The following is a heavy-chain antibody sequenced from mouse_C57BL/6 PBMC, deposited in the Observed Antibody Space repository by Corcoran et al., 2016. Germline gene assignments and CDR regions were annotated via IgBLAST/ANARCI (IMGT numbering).Heavy chain of an antibody. V-gene: IGHV3-6*01. D-gene: IGHD3-3*01. CDR3: SRWVGHDYFDY. CDR2: ISYDGSN. J-gene: IGHJ2*01. CDR1: GYSITSGYY. Sequence: DVQLQESGPGLVKPSQSLSLTCSVTGYSITSGYYWNWIRQFPGNKLEWMGYISYDGSNNYNPSLKNRISITRDTSKNQFFLKLNSVTTEDTATYYCSRWVGHDYFDYWGQGTTLTVSS.